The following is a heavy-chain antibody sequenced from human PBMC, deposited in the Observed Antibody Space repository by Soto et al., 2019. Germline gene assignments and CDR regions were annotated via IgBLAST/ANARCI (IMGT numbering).Heavy chain of an antibody. CDR3: SSGYSSGCNWFEP. D-gene: IGHD6-19*01. J-gene: IGHJ5*02. Sequence: ASVKVSCKESGYTFTSYYMHWVRHAPGQGLEWMGIINPSGGSTSYAQKFQGRVTMTRDTSTSTVYMELSSLRSEDTAVYYCSSGYSSGCNWFEPWGQGTLVSVPS. CDR1: GYTFTSYY. CDR2: INPSGGST. V-gene: IGHV1-46*03.